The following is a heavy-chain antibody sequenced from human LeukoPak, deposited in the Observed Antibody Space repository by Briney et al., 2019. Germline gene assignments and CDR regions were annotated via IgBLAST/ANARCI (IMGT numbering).Heavy chain of an antibody. V-gene: IGHV1-8*01. Sequence: GASVKVSCKASGYSFNGYDLNWVRQATGQGLEWMGWMNPNSGNTGLAQKFQGRVTLTRDTSLSTAYMELSNLRSDDTAVYYCARDEVVAAPNYFGMVVWGQGTTVSVSS. J-gene: IGHJ6*02. CDR3: ARDEVVAAPNYFGMVV. CDR1: GYSFNGYD. CDR2: MNPNSGNT. D-gene: IGHD2-15*01.